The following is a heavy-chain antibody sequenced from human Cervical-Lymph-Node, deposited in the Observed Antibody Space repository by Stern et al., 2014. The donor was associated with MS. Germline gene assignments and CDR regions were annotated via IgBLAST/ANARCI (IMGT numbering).Heavy chain of an antibody. J-gene: IGHJ6*02. V-gene: IGHV1-69*01. CDR3: ASSVGELTPETV. D-gene: IGHD3-10*01. CDR2: IIPMFDAP. CDR1: GGTFSSFA. Sequence: QLVQSGAEVKKPGSSVRVSCKASGGTFSSFAISWVRQAPGHGLEWMGGIIPMFDAPNYAQKFQGRVTITADASTRTAYMELNSLTSDDTAVYYCASSVGELTPETVWGQGTTVTVFS.